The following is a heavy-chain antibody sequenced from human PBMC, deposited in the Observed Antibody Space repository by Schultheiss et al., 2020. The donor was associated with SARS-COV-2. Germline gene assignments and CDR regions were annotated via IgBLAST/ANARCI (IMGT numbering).Heavy chain of an antibody. CDR3: ARGGYNWDYYYYYGMDV. V-gene: IGHV4-59*12. CDR2: IYYSGST. CDR1: GGSISSYY. Sequence: SETLSLTCTVSGGSISSYYWSWIRQPPGKGLEWIGYIYYSGSTNYNPSLKSRVTISVDTSKNQFSLKLSSVTAADTAVYYCARGGYNWDYYYYYGMDVWGQGTTVTVSS. J-gene: IGHJ6*02. D-gene: IGHD1-1*01.